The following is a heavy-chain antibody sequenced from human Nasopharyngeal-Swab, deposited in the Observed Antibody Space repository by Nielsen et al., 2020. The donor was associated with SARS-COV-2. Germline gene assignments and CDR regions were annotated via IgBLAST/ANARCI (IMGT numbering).Heavy chain of an antibody. J-gene: IGHJ4*02. CDR1: GFTFSDYC. CDR3: ASGGYDFWSGYPSDY. CDR2: ISTTGSSK. D-gene: IGHD3-3*01. V-gene: IGHV3-11*04. Sequence: GGSLRLSYAASGFTFSDYCMSWIRQAPGKGLEWVSHISTTGSSKYYADSLKGRFTISRDNDKSSLYLQMNSLRADDTAVYYCASGGYDFWSGYPSDYWGLGTLVTVSS.